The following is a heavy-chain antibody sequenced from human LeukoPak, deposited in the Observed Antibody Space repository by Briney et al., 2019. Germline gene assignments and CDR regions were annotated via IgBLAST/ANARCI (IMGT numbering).Heavy chain of an antibody. CDR3: ARDLGSGSYYGRLGAFDI. V-gene: IGHV3-30*02. Sequence: GGSLRLSCAASGFTFSSCGMHWVRQAPGKGLEWVAFIRYDINTKSYAESVKGRFTISRDNSKNTLYLQMNSLRAEDTAVYYCARDLGSGSYYGRLGAFDIRGQGTMVTVSS. J-gene: IGHJ3*02. D-gene: IGHD1-26*01. CDR2: IRYDINTK. CDR1: GFTFSSCG.